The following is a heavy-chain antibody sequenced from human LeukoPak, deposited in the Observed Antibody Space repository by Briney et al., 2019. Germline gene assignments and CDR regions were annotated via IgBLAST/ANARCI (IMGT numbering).Heavy chain of an antibody. CDR2: IYYSGST. CDR3: ASSSVDGYNSQLGYFDY. D-gene: IGHD5-24*01. V-gene: IGHV4-59*08. J-gene: IGHJ4*02. Sequence: SETLSLTCTVSGGSISSYYWSWIRQPPGKGLEWIGYIYYSGSTNYNPSLKSRVTISVDTSKNQFSLKLSSVTAADTAVYYCASSSVDGYNSQLGYFDYWGQGTLVTVSS. CDR1: GGSISSYY.